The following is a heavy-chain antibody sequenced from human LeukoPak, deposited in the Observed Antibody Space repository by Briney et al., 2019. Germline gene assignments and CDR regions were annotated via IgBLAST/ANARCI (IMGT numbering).Heavy chain of an antibody. D-gene: IGHD1-26*01. J-gene: IGHJ4*02. CDR2: IYYSGST. CDR1: GGSISSYY. V-gene: IGHV4-59*01. CDR3: ARAASGSYTYYFDY. Sequence: PSETLSLTCTVSGGSISSYYWSWVRQPPGKGLEWIGYIYYSGSTNYNPSLKSRVTISGDTSKNQFSLKLSSVTAADTPVYYCARAASGSYTYYFDYWGQGTLVTVSS.